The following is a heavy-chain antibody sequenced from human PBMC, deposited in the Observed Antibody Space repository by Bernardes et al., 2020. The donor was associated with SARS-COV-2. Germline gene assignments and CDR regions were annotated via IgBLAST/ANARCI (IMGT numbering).Heavy chain of an antibody. J-gene: IGHJ4*02. CDR2: INPDNGNT. CDR1: GYTFTNYA. CDR3: ARESCSGGYCFFDY. V-gene: IGHV1-3*01. Sequence: ASVKVSCRASGYTFTNYAIHWLRQAPGQRLEWMAWINPDNGNTRSSQKFQGRVTITSDTSASTAYMELSSLSSEDTAVYYCARESCSGGYCFFDYWGQGTLVTVSS. D-gene: IGHD2-15*01.